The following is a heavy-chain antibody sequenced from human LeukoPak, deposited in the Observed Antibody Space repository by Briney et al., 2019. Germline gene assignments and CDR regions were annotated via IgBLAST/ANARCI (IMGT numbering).Heavy chain of an antibody. CDR2: IYYSGST. CDR3: ASTYGGVSWYYFDY. J-gene: IGHJ4*02. Sequence: PSETLSLTCTVSGGSIRSSSYYWGWFRQPPGKGLEWIGSIYYSGSTYYNPSLKSRVTISVDTSKNQFSLKLSSVTAADTAVYYFASTYGGVSWYYFDYWAQGTQVTVSS. D-gene: IGHD6-13*01. CDR1: GGSIRSSSYY. V-gene: IGHV4-39*01.